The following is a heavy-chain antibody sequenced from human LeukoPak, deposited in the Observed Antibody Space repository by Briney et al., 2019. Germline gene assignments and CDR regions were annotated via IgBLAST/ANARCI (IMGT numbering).Heavy chain of an antibody. Sequence: SETLSLTCTVSGGSISSFYWSWIRQPPGKGLEWIGYSYTTESTNYNPSLKSRVTISADTSKNQFSLKLSSVTAADTAVYYCARQHWTDILTGYTMLDPWGQGTLVTVSS. CDR3: ARQHWTDILTGYTMLDP. V-gene: IGHV4-4*09. CDR2: SYTTEST. J-gene: IGHJ5*02. CDR1: GGSISSFY. D-gene: IGHD3-9*01.